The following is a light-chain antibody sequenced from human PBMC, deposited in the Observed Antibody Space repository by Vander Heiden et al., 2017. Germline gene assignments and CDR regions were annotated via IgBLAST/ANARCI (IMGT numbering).Light chain of an antibody. CDR2: GAF. CDR1: QSISSH. V-gene: IGKV3-15*01. J-gene: IGKJ4*01. CDR3: QQYDNWPLT. Sequence: EIVMTQSPATLSVSPGERVTLSRRASQSISSHLAWYQQNPGQAPRLLIYGAFIRASGIPTSFSGGGSGTDFTLTINTLQSEDFAVYYCQQYDNWPLTFGGGTKVEIK.